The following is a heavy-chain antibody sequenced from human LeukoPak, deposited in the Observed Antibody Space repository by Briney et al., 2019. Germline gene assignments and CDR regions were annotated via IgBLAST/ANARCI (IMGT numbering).Heavy chain of an antibody. CDR1: GFIFSSYA. J-gene: IGHJ3*01. CDR3: SRNPNGDYIGAFDV. V-gene: IGHV3-23*01. D-gene: IGHD4-17*01. CDR2: IRGSGGGT. Sequence: GGSLRLSCAASGFIFSSYALMWLRQSPGKGLEWVSAIRGSGGGTFYADSVKGRFTISRDNSKNTLYLQMNGLRAEDTAVYYCSRNPNGDYIGAFDVWGRGTLVTVSS.